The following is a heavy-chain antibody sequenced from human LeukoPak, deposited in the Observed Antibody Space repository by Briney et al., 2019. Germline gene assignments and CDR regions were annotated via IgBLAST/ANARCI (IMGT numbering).Heavy chain of an antibody. J-gene: IGHJ6*02. CDR2: INDRGST. V-gene: IGHV4-59*02. CDR1: GDSVRSYY. D-gene: IGHD6-13*01. CDR3: VRDSRYGSGWFEDGLDF. Sequence: SEILSLTCTVSGDSVRSYYWSWIRQPPGQGLEGLGHINDRGSTNYNPSLQGRVTISIDTSKNQFSLKVKSVTAADTAVYYCVRDSRYGSGWFEDGLDFWGQGTTVTVSS.